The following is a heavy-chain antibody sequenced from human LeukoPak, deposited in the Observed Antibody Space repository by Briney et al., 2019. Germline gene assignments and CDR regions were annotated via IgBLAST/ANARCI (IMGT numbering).Heavy chain of an antibody. CDR3: AKEYLSGFDP. CDR1: GFTFSSYG. Sequence: GGSLRLSCAASGFTFSSYGMHWVRQAPGKGLEGVAIISHDGNNKYYEDSVKGRFTISRDNSKNTLYLQMNSLRAEDTAVYYCAKEYLSGFDPWGQGTLVTVSS. CDR2: ISHDGNNK. D-gene: IGHD1-14*01. J-gene: IGHJ5*02. V-gene: IGHV3-30*18.